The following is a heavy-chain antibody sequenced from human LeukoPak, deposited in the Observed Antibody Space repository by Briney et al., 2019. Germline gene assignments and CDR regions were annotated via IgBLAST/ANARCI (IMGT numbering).Heavy chain of an antibody. CDR3: ARNYYYDSSGYYSYVGFHI. J-gene: IGHJ3*02. CDR2: INPNSGGT. D-gene: IGHD3-22*01. Sequence: ASVKVSCKASGYTFTGYYMHWVRQAPGQGLEWMGWINPNSGGTNYAQKFQGRVTMTRDTSISTAYMELSRLRSDDTAVYYCARNYYYDSSGYYSYVGFHIWGQGTMVTVSS. CDR1: GYTFTGYY. V-gene: IGHV1-2*02.